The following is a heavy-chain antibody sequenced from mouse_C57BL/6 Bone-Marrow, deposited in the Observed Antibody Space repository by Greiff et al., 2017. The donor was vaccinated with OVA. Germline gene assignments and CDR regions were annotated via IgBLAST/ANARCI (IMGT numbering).Heavy chain of an antibody. CDR3: TRGYSNYYAMDY. V-gene: IGHV1-15*01. Sequence: QVQLQQSGAELVRPGASVTLSCKASGYTFTDYEMHWVKQTPVHALEWIGAIDPETGGTAYNQKFKGKAILTADKSSSTAYMELRSLTSEDSAVYYCTRGYSNYYAMDYRGQGTSVTVSS. J-gene: IGHJ4*01. D-gene: IGHD2-5*01. CDR2: IDPETGGT. CDR1: GYTFTDYE.